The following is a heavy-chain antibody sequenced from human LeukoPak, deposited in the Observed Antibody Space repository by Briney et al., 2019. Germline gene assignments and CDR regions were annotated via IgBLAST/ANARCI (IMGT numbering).Heavy chain of an antibody. Sequence: KPSETLSLTCAVYGGSFSGYYWSWIRQPAGKGLEWIGRIYTSGSTNYNPSLKSRVTMSVDTSKNQFSLKLSSVTAADTAVYYCARGAPGLLPGRTPLHFDYWGQGTLVTVSS. D-gene: IGHD1-7*01. J-gene: IGHJ4*02. V-gene: IGHV4-59*10. CDR3: ARGAPGLLPGRTPLHFDY. CDR2: IYTSGST. CDR1: GGSFSGYY.